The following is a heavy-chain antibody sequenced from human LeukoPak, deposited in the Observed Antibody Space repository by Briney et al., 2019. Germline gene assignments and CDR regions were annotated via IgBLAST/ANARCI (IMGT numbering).Heavy chain of an antibody. CDR1: GFTFGTYV. J-gene: IGHJ6*02. Sequence: GGSLRLSCVASGFTFGTYVMSWVRQAPGKGLKWVSSVSGSGRVTYYADSVKGRFTISRDNSKNTLYLQMNSLRAEDTAVYYCARGDGGWYKVYYYGMDVWGQGTTVTVSS. V-gene: IGHV3-23*01. D-gene: IGHD6-19*01. CDR3: ARGDGGWYKVYYYGMDV. CDR2: VSGSGRVT.